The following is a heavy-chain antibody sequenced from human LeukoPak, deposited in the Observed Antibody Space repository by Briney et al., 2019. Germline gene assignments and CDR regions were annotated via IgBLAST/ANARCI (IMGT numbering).Heavy chain of an antibody. V-gene: IGHV1-69*13. Sequence: ASVKVSCKASGGTFSSYAISWVRQAPGQGLEWMGGIIPIFGTANYAQKFQGRVTITADESTSTAYMELSSLRSEDTAVYYCARDDSGDYDAFDIWGQGTMVIVSS. CDR1: GGTFSSYA. CDR2: IIPIFGTA. CDR3: ARDDSGDYDAFDI. D-gene: IGHD4-17*01. J-gene: IGHJ3*02.